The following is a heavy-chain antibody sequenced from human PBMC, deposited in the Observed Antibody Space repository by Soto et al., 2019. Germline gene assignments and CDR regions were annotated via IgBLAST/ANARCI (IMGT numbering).Heavy chain of an antibody. CDR2: IYWDDDK. D-gene: IGHD5-12*01. J-gene: IGHJ2*01. V-gene: IGHV2-5*02. CDR3: AHSNHREMATESGYFDL. Sequence: QITLKESGPTLVKPTQTLTLTCTFSGFSLSTSGVGVGWIRQPPGKALEWLALIYWDDDKRYSPSLKSRLTITKDTSKNQVVLTMTNMDPVDTVTYYCAHSNHREMATESGYFDLWGRGTLVTVSS. CDR1: GFSLSTSGVG.